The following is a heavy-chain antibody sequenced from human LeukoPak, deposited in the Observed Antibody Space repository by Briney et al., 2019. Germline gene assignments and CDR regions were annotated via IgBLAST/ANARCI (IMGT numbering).Heavy chain of an antibody. D-gene: IGHD3-16*01. V-gene: IGHV4-59*01. CDR1: GGSISSYY. CDR3: ARGRVPGGD. CDR2: MYYSGST. Sequence: SETLSLTCIVSGGSISSYYWSWIRQPPGKGLEWIGYMYYSGSTNYNPSLKSRVSISVDTSKNQFSLNLYSVTAADTAVYYCARGRVPGGDWGQGTLVAVSS. J-gene: IGHJ4*02.